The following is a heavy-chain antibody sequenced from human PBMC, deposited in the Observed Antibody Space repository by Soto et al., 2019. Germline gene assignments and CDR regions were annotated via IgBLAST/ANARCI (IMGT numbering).Heavy chain of an antibody. CDR2: INSDGSST. V-gene: IGHV3-74*01. Sequence: PGGSLRLSCAASGFTFSSYWMHWVRQAPGKGLVWVSRINSDGSSTSYADSVKGRFTISRDNAKNTLYLQMNSLRAEDTAVYYCAREGYDFWSCYHLPRSSYGMDVWGQGTTVTVSS. J-gene: IGHJ6*02. D-gene: IGHD3-3*01. CDR1: GFTFSSYW. CDR3: AREGYDFWSCYHLPRSSYGMDV.